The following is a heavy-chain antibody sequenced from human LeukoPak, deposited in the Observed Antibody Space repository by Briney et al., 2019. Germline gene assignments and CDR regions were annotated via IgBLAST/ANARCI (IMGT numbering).Heavy chain of an antibody. D-gene: IGHD5-24*01. CDR1: GFVFSRYA. Sequence: VGSLRLSCVASGFVFSRYALHWVRQAPGRGLEWVSGISHDDGSNKDYADSVKGRITISRDNSKSTVFLQMDSLRADDTAVYYCARRDGYKLDFWGQGTLITVSS. V-gene: IGHV3-30*04. CDR2: ISHDDGSNK. CDR3: ARRDGYKLDF. J-gene: IGHJ4*02.